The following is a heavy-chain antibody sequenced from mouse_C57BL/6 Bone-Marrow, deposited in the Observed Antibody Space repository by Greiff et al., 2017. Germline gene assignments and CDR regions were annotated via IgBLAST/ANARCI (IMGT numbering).Heavy chain of an antibody. CDR3: ARKRLITLNFDY. V-gene: IGHV1-19*01. J-gene: IGHJ2*01. CDR2: INPYNGGT. CDR1: GYTFTDYY. Sequence: EVQLQQSGPVLVKPGASVKMSCKASGYTFTDYYLNWVKQSHGKSLEWIGVINPYNGGTSYNQKFKGKATLTVDKSSSTAYMELNSLTSEDSAVYYCARKRLITLNFDYWGQGTTLTVSS. D-gene: IGHD1-1*01.